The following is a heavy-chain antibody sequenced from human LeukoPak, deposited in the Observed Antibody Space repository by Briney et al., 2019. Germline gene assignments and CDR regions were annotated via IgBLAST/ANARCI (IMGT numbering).Heavy chain of an antibody. Sequence: SETLSLTCSVSGGSIRSNSYYWGWIRLPPGKGLEWIGSIHYSGSTYYNPSLKSRVTISVDTSKYQFSLKLSSVTAADTAVYYCARARAEGTTIFGVVIFGYFDNWGQGTLVTVSS. J-gene: IGHJ4*02. CDR2: IHYSGST. CDR1: GGSIRSNSYY. D-gene: IGHD3-3*01. V-gene: IGHV4-39*07. CDR3: ARARAEGTTIFGVVIFGYFDN.